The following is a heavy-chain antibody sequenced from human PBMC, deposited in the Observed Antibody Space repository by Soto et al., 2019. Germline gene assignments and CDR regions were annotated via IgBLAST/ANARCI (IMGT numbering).Heavy chain of an antibody. V-gene: IGHV3-23*01. Sequence: EVQLLESGGGLVQPGGSLRLSCVASGFTFSYYTMSWVRQAPGKGLEWVSGISNSGDTIYYADSVKGRFTISRDNFKNTLYLQIDSLRAGDPAVYYFAGPVPASSHYDYYDLDVWGQGTTVNVSS. CDR2: ISNSGDTI. CDR3: AGPVPASSHYDYYDLDV. D-gene: IGHD2-2*01. CDR1: GFTFSYYT. J-gene: IGHJ6*02.